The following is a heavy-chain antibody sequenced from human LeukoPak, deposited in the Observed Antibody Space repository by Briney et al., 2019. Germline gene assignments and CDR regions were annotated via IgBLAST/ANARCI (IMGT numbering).Heavy chain of an antibody. Sequence: ASVKVSCKASGYTFTCYYMHWVRQAPGQGLEWMGWINPNSGGTNYAQKFQGRVTMTRDTSISTAYMELSRLRSDDTAVYYCARVDTAILMVQFDYWGQGTLVTVSS. CDR1: GYTFTCYY. CDR2: INPNSGGT. CDR3: ARVDTAILMVQFDY. V-gene: IGHV1-2*02. J-gene: IGHJ4*02. D-gene: IGHD5-18*01.